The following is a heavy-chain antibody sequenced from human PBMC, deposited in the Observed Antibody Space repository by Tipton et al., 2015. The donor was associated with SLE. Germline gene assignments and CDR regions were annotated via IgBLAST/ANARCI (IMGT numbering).Heavy chain of an antibody. CDR1: GGSVSSGNYY. Sequence: LRLSCTVSGGSVSSGNYYWGWIRQSPGTGLEWIGSIYYGGNIYHNPSLKSRVTISLDTSKNLFSLNLNSVTAADTAVYYCARQVSIFGRFDYWGQGTLVTVSS. CDR2: IYYGGNI. J-gene: IGHJ4*02. D-gene: IGHD3-3*01. V-gene: IGHV4-39*07. CDR3: ARQVSIFGRFDY.